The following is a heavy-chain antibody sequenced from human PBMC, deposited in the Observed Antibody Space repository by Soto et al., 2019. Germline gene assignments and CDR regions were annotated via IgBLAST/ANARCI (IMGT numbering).Heavy chain of an antibody. D-gene: IGHD2-15*01. CDR2: ISYDGSNK. Sequence: PGGSLRLSCAASGFTFSSYGMHWVRQAPGKGLEWVAVISYDGSNKYYADSVKGRFTISRDNSKNTLYLQMNSLRAEDTAVYYCGTRTYCSGGSCYSPDAFDIWGQGTMVTVSS. CDR1: GFTFSSYG. J-gene: IGHJ3*02. CDR3: GTRTYCSGGSCYSPDAFDI. V-gene: IGHV3-30*03.